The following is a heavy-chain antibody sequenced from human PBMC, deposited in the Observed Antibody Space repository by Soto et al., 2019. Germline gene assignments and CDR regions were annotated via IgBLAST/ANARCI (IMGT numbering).Heavy chain of an antibody. CDR1: GFSFSLYG. V-gene: IGHV3-33*01. CDR2: IWYDGTNK. D-gene: IGHD3-9*01. J-gene: IGHJ6*02. Sequence: GGSLRLSCAASGFSFSLYGMQWVRQAPGKGLEWVAVIWYDGTNKYYAGSVKGRFTISRDNPKNTLYLQMNSLRAEDTAVYYCARSPYTTGYQYGLDVWGQGNKVNVSS. CDR3: ARSPYTTGYQYGLDV.